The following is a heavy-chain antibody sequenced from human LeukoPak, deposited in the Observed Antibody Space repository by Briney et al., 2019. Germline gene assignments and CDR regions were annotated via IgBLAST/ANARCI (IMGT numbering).Heavy chain of an antibody. CDR3: ARDQEGFDY. CDR2: IYPRDGST. J-gene: IGHJ4*02. V-gene: IGHV1-46*01. Sequence: ASVKVSCRASGYTFTSNYIHWVRQAPGQGLEWMGMIYPRDGSTSYAQKFQGRVTVTRDTSTSTVHMELSGLRSGDTAVYYCARDQEGFDYWGQGTLVTVSS. CDR1: GYTFTSNY.